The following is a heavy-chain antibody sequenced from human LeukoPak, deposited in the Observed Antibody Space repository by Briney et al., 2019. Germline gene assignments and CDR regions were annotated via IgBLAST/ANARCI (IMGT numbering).Heavy chain of an antibody. CDR2: VSLTGGTT. CDR3: ARDLDYGDYVDY. V-gene: IGHV3-21*01. Sequence: GGSLRLSCAASGFTFNSYAINWVRQAPGKGLEWVSTVSLTGGTTYHADSVKGRFTISRDNAKNSLYLQMNSLRAEDTAVYYCARDLDYGDYVDYWGQGTLVTVSS. J-gene: IGHJ4*02. CDR1: GFTFNSYA. D-gene: IGHD4-17*01.